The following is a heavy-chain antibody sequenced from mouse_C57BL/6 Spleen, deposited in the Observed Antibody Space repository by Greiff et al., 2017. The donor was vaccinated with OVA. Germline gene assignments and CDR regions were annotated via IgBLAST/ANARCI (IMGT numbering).Heavy chain of an antibody. CDR3: ARSDYGSRGYFDV. CDR2: IDPSDSYT. Sequence: QVQLQQSGAELVMPGASVKLSCKASGYTFTSYWMHWVKQRPGQGLEWIGEIDPSDSYTNYNQKFKGKSTLTVDKSSSTAYMQLSSLTSEDSAVYYCARSDYGSRGYFDVWGTGTTVTVSS. V-gene: IGHV1-69*01. D-gene: IGHD1-1*01. CDR1: GYTFTSYW. J-gene: IGHJ1*03.